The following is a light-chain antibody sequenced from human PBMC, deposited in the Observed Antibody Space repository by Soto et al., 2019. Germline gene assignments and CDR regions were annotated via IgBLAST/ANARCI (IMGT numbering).Light chain of an antibody. Sequence: IILTQSPATLSLSPGDRATLSCRASQSISSYLSWYQQKPGQAPRPVIYDASNRATDTPARFSGSGSGTDFTLTISSLEPEDFAVYYCQQYSNWPPTFGQGTRLENK. CDR3: QQYSNWPPT. J-gene: IGKJ5*01. CDR2: DAS. V-gene: IGKV3-11*01. CDR1: QSISSY.